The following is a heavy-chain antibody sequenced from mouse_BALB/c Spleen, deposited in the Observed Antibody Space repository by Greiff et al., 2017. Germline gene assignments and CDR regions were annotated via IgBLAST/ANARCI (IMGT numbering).Heavy chain of an antibody. CDR1: GFSLTSYG. CDR3: ARNFKYGNYGAYYAMDY. J-gene: IGHJ4*01. Sequence: VQLQQSGPGLVQPSQSLSITCTVSGFSLTSYGVHWVRQSPGKGLEWLGVIWSGGSTDYNAAFISRLSISKDNSKSQVFFKMNSLQANDTAIYYCARNFKYGNYGAYYAMDYWGQGTSGTVSS. CDR2: IWSGGST. D-gene: IGHD2-10*02. V-gene: IGHV2-2*02.